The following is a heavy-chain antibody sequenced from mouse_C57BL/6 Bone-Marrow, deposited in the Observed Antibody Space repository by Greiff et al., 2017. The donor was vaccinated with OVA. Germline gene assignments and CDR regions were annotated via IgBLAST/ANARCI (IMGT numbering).Heavy chain of an antibody. CDR3: ARGRRDYYGSSFAMDY. CDR2: IRPNSGST. V-gene: IGHV1-64*01. Sequence: QVQLQQPGAELVKPGASVKLSCKASGYTFTSYWMHWVKQRPGQGLEWIGMIRPNSGSTNYNEKFKSKATLTVDKSSSTAYMQLSSLTSEDSAVYYCARGRRDYYGSSFAMDYWGQGTSVTVSS. J-gene: IGHJ4*01. D-gene: IGHD1-1*01. CDR1: GYTFTSYW.